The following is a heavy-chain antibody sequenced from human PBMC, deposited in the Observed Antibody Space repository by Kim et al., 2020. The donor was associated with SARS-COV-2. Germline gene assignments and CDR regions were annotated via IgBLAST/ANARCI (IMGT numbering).Heavy chain of an antibody. CDR1: GFTFSSYG. D-gene: IGHD5-18*01. CDR2: IWYDGSNN. CDR3: AKGWIQLWSPFDY. Sequence: GGSLRLSCAASGFTFSSYGMHWVRQAPGKGLEWVAVIWYDGSNNYYADSVKGRFTISRDNSKNTLYLQMNSLRAEDTAVYYCAKGWIQLWSPFDYWGQGTLGTVTS. V-gene: IGHV3-33*06. J-gene: IGHJ4*02.